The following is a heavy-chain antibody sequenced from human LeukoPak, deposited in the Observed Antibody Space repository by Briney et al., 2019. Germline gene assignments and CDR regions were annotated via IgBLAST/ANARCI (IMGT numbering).Heavy chain of an antibody. V-gene: IGHV1-69*13. D-gene: IGHD2-15*01. Sequence: SVKISCKAAGYTFTSCYMHWGRHAPGQGRELMGGIIPLCHTANYARKFQGRVTITEDESTSTAYMELSSLRSEDSAVYYCAGIGYCGGGSCTDFDYWGQGTLVTVSS. CDR2: IIPLCHTA. J-gene: IGHJ4*02. CDR1: GYTFTSCY. CDR3: AGIGYCGGGSCTDFDY.